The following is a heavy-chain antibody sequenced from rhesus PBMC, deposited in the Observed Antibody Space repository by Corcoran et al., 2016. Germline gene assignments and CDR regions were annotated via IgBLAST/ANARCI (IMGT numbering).Heavy chain of an antibody. J-gene: IGHJ4*01. CDR1: GGSISSGYD. CDR2: IYGSSGST. CDR3: ARDRVFDY. Sequence: QVQLQESGPGVVKPSETLSLTCAVSGGSISSGYDWSWIRQPPGRGLEWIGYIYGSSGSTNYDPSLKKRVPISQDTSKNQFSLKLSSVTAADTAVYYCARDRVFDYWGQGVLVTVS. V-gene: IGHV4-76*01.